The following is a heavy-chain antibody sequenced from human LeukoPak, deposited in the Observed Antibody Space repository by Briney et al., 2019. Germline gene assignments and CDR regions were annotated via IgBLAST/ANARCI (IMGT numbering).Heavy chain of an antibody. V-gene: IGHV4-59*01. CDR3: ARAHYYGSGSYYSPPYGMDV. J-gene: IGHJ6*02. CDR2: IYYSGST. D-gene: IGHD3-10*01. Sequence: SETLSLTCTVSGGSISSYYWSWIRQPPGKGLEWIGYIYYSGSTNYNPSLKSRVTISVDTSKTQFSLKLSSVTAADTAVYYCARAHYYGSGSYYSPPYGMDVWGQGTTATVSS. CDR1: GGSISSYY.